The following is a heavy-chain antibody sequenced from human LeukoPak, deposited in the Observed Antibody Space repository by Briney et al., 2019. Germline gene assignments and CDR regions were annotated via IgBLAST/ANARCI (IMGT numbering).Heavy chain of an antibody. CDR2: ISTYNGDT. D-gene: IGHD6-19*01. CDR1: GYAFKKYA. V-gene: IGHV1-18*01. CDR3: TRDPSNTSGWYIYFDY. Sequence: ASVNVSCKASGYAFKKYAISWVRQAPGQGLEWMGWISTYNGDTSYAQNFKGRVTMTTDASTSTAYMELRSLRSDDTAVYYCTRDPSNTSGWYIYFDYWGQGALVTVSS. J-gene: IGHJ4*02.